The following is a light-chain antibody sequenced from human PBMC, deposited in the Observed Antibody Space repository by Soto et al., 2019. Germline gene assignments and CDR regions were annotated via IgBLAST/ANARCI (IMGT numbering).Light chain of an antibody. Sequence: DIVMTQSPDSLAVSLGERATINCKSSQSVLYSSNNNNYLAWYQQKPGQPPRLLIYWASTREFGVPDRFSGSGSGTDFTLTISSLQAEDVAVYYCQQCYSTPYTFGQGTKLEIK. CDR3: QQCYSTPYT. V-gene: IGKV4-1*01. J-gene: IGKJ2*01. CDR1: QSVLYSSNNNNY. CDR2: WAS.